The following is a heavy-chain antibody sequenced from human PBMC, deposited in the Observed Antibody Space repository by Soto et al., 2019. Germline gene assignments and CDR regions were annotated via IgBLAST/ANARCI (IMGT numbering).Heavy chain of an antibody. CDR1: GGSINSGGYS. J-gene: IGHJ1*01. V-gene: IGHV4-30-2*01. D-gene: IGHD3-10*01. CDR3: ARVPGP. Sequence: QLQLQESGSGLVKPSQTLSLTCAVSGGSINSGGYSWSWIRQPPGKGLEWIGYIYHSGSTYYNPSLKSRVTISVDRSKNQFSLKLTSVTAADPAVYYCARVPGPWGQGTLVTVSS. CDR2: IYHSGST.